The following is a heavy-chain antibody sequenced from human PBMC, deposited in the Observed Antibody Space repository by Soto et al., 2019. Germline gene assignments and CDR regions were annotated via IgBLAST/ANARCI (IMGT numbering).Heavy chain of an antibody. Sequence: EVQLVESGGGLVKPGGSLRLSCAASGFTFSTDNMNWVRQAPGKGLEWVSSINGRGNYIYYGDSVKGRFTISRDNAKTSLYLQMNSLRADDTAIYYCAREDGIVGATSAFDYWGQGTLVTVSS. CDR2: INGRGNYI. CDR3: AREDGIVGATSAFDY. J-gene: IGHJ4*02. CDR1: GFTFSTDN. D-gene: IGHD1-26*01. V-gene: IGHV3-21*01.